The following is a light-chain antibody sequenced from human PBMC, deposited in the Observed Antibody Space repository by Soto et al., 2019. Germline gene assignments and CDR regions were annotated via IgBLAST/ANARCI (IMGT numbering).Light chain of an antibody. V-gene: IGKV3-20*01. CDR3: QQYGSLSWT. J-gene: IGKJ1*01. CDR2: GAS. CDR1: QNVDSNY. Sequence: EIVLTQSPGTLSLSAGERATLSCRASQNVDSNYLAWYQQKPGQAPRIIVFGASVRATGIPDRFSGSGSGTDFTLTIIRLEPEDFAVYYCQQYGSLSWTFGQGTKV.